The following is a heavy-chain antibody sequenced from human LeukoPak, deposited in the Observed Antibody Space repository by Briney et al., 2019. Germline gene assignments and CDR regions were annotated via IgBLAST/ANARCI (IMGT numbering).Heavy chain of an antibody. CDR2: IYSGGST. Sequence: GGSLRLSCAASGFTVSSNYMSWVRQAPGKGLEWVSVIYSGGSTYYADSVKGRFTISRDNSKNTLYLQMNSLRAEDTAVYYCARDSGYSYGFDYWGQGTLVTVSS. CDR3: ARDSGYSYGFDY. J-gene: IGHJ4*02. CDR1: GFTVSSNY. D-gene: IGHD5-18*01. V-gene: IGHV3-53*01.